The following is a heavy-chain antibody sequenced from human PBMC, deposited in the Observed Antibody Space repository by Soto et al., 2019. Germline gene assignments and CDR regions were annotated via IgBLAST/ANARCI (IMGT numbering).Heavy chain of an antibody. CDR1: GFPFSAYA. J-gene: IGHJ4*02. CDR3: ARDPSYFFVSGNNMFDY. D-gene: IGHD3-10*01. Sequence: DVQLLESGGGLAQPGGYLRLSCAASGFPFSAYAMSWVRQAPGKGLEWVSVMTGGVDTTYYADSVKGRFTISRDNSKNTLYLQMNSLRAEDTAVYYCARDPSYFFVSGNNMFDYWGQGTLVTVSS. CDR2: MTGGVDTT. V-gene: IGHV3-23*01.